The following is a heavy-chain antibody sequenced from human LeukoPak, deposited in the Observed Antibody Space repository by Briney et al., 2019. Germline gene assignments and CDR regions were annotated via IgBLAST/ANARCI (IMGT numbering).Heavy chain of an antibody. V-gene: IGHV4-38-2*02. D-gene: IGHD1-14*01. CDR2: IYHSGST. J-gene: IGHJ6*03. Sequence: SETLSLTCTVSGFSISSGYYWGWIRQPPGKGLEWIGSIYHSGSTYYNPSLKSRVTISVDTSKNQFSLKLSSVTAADTAVYYCARELGDRYNCYYMDVWGKGTTVTVSS. CDR3: ARELGDRYNCYYMDV. CDR1: GFSISSGYY.